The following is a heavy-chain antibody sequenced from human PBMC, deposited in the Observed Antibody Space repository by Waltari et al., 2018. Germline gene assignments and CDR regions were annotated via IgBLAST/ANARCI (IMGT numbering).Heavy chain of an antibody. J-gene: IGHJ6*02. V-gene: IGHV3-33*01. CDR1: GFTFNTYG. CDR3: ARDQGYCSGGSCNHYGMDV. Sequence: QVKLVESGGGVVQPGRSLTLSCAASGFTFNTYGMHWVRPAPGKGLGWVAIIWYDGDNKYYADSVKGRFTISRDNSKNTVYLQMNSLRADDTALYYCARDQGYCSGGSCNHYGMDVWGQGTTVTVSS. CDR2: IWYDGDNK. D-gene: IGHD2-15*01.